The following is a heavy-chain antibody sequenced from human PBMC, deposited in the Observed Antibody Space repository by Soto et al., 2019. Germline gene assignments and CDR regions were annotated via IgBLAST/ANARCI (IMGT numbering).Heavy chain of an antibody. Sequence: QITLNESGPTVVRPTETLTLTCRFSGFSLTTSGVGVGWIRQSPGKAPEWLALIYWDDDKRYSASLKSRLTITKDTSKNQVVLTVSDLDPTDTATYYCAHRVLRSVFGLVTTPAIYFAFWGQGTPVAVSS. CDR2: IYWDDDK. J-gene: IGHJ4*02. D-gene: IGHD3-3*01. CDR3: AHRVLRSVFGLVTTPAIYFAF. CDR1: GFSLTTSGVG. V-gene: IGHV2-5*02.